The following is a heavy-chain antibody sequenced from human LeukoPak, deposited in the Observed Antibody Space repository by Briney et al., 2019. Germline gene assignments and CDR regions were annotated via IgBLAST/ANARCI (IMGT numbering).Heavy chain of an antibody. V-gene: IGHV1-8*01. Sequence: GASVKVSCKASGYTFTSYDINWVRQVTGQGLEWMGWMNPNSGNTGYAQKFQGRVTMTRNTSISTAYMELSSLRPDDTAVYYCASSAAAAGTFNAYYYYYMDVWGKGTTVTVSS. CDR3: ASSAAAAGTFNAYYYYYMDV. J-gene: IGHJ6*03. D-gene: IGHD6-13*01. CDR1: GYTFTSYD. CDR2: MNPNSGNT.